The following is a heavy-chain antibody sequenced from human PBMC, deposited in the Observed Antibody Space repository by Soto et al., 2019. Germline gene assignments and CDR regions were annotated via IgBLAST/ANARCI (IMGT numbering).Heavy chain of an antibody. CDR1: GGSISSYY. J-gene: IGHJ5*02. V-gene: IGHV4-59*01. Sequence: SETLSLTCTVSGGSISSYYWSWIRQPPGKGLEWIGYVYYSGSTNYNPSLKSRVTISVDTSKNQFSLKLSSVTAADTAVYYCARDASYDFWSGYQTYNWFDPWGQGTLVTVSS. CDR3: ARDASYDFWSGYQTYNWFDP. D-gene: IGHD3-3*01. CDR2: VYYSGST.